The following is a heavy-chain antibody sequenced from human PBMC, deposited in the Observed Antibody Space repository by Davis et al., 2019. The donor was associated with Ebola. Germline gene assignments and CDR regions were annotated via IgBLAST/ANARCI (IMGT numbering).Heavy chain of an antibody. V-gene: IGHV3-73*01. CDR3: TNAPQYGDYDY. D-gene: IGHD4-17*01. CDR2: IRSKANSYAT. CDR1: GFTFSGSA. Sequence: GGSLRPSCAASGFTFSGSAMHWVRQASGKGLEWVGRIRSKANSYATAYAASVKGRLTISRDDSKNTAYLQMNSLKTEDTAVYYCTNAPQYGDYDYWGQGTLVTVSS. J-gene: IGHJ4*02.